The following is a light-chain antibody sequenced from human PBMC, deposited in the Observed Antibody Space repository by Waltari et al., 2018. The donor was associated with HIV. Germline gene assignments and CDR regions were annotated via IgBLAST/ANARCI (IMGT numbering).Light chain of an antibody. V-gene: IGKV3-15*01. J-gene: IGKJ1*01. Sequence: EIVMTQSPATLSVSPGESATLSCRASQSVSSNLAWYQQKPGQAPRLLIDGASTRATGIPARFSGSGSGTEFTLTISSLQSEDFAVYYCQQYNNWPPWTFGQGTKVEIK. CDR2: GAS. CDR1: QSVSSN. CDR3: QQYNNWPPWT.